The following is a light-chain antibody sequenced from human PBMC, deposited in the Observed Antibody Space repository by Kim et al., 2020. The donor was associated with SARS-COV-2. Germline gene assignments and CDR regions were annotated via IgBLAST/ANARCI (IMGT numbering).Light chain of an antibody. CDR3: QSADGSGTYV. J-gene: IGLJ1*01. Sequence: SYELTQPPSLSVSPGQTARIPCSGDTLPEKQTYWYQQKSGQAPLLVIYKDNERPSGIPGRFSGSSSGTTVTLTISGVQAEDDADYYCQSADGSGTYVFVT. CDR1: TLPEKQ. CDR2: KDN. V-gene: IGLV3-25*03.